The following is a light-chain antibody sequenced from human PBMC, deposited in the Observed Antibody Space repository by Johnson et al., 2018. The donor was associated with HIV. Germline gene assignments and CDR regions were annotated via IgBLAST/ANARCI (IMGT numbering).Light chain of an antibody. V-gene: IGLV1-51*02. CDR2: ENN. CDR1: SSNIGNNY. Sequence: QSVFTQPPSVSAAPGQKVTISCSGSSSNIGNNYVSWYQQLPGTAPKLLIYENNKRPSGIPDRFSGSKSGTSATLGITVLQTGDEADYYCGTWDSSLSTGYVFGTGTKVTVL. CDR3: GTWDSSLSTGYV. J-gene: IGLJ1*01.